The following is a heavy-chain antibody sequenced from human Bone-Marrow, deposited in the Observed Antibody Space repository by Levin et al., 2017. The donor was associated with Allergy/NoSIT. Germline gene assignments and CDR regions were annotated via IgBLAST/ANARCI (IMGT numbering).Heavy chain of an antibody. Sequence: ASVKVSCAASGFTFRSHDMHWVRQVTGKGLEWVASIGTAGDTDTYYSDSVKGRFTISRENGKNSLYLHINSLRAGDTAVYYCARAMVRGLTLFDYWGQGTLVTVSS. J-gene: IGHJ4*02. V-gene: IGHV3-13*01. CDR2: IGTAGDTDT. CDR1: GFTFRSHD. CDR3: ARAMVRGLTLFDY. D-gene: IGHD3-10*01.